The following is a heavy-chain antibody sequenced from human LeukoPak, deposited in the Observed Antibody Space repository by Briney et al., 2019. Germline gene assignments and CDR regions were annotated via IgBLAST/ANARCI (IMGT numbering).Heavy chain of an antibody. Sequence: GGSLRLSCAASGFTFSSSSMNWVRQAPGKGLEWVSYISSTGSTMYYADSVKGRFTISRDNSKNTLYLQMNSLRAEDTAVYYCAKDRSIGYCSSTSCYTSGYWGQGTLVTVSS. CDR3: AKDRSIGYCSSTSCYTSGY. D-gene: IGHD2-2*02. J-gene: IGHJ4*02. V-gene: IGHV3-48*01. CDR2: ISSTGSTM. CDR1: GFTFSSSS.